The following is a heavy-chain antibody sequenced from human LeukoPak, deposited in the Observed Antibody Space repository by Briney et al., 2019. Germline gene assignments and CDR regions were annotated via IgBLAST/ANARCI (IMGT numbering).Heavy chain of an antibody. CDR2: ISGSGGST. CDR1: GFTFSSYA. CDR3: AKGSPYSSSWYHYYYGMDV. J-gene: IGHJ6*02. D-gene: IGHD6-13*01. V-gene: IGHV3-23*01. Sequence: GGSLRLSCAASGFTFSSYAMSWVRQAPGKGLGWVSAISGSGGSTYYADSVKGRFTISRDNSKNTLYLQMNSLRAEDTAVYYCAKGSPYSSSWYHYYYGMDVWGQGTTVTVSS.